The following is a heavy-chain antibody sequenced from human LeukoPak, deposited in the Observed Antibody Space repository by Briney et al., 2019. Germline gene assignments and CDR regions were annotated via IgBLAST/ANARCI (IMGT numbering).Heavy chain of an antibody. J-gene: IGHJ6*03. V-gene: IGHV4-4*02. CDR1: GGSISSSNW. CDR2: IYHSGST. D-gene: IGHD3-22*01. CDR3: TRGSIAYYYMDV. Sequence: PSETLSLTCAVSGGSISSSNWWSWVRQPPGKGLEWIGEIYHSGSTNYNPSLKSRVTKSVDKSKNQFSLKLSSVTAADTAVYYCTRGSIAYYYMDVWGKGTTVTISS.